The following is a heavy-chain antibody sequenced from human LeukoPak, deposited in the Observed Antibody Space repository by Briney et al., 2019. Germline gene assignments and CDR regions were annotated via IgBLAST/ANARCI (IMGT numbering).Heavy chain of an antibody. D-gene: IGHD6-13*01. J-gene: IGHJ4*02. CDR3: ARDQIASAGPDDY. CDR2: TYYRSKWYN. CDR1: GDSVSSNSS. Sequence: SQTLSLTCGISGDSVSSNSSWNWIRQSPSRGLEWLGRTYYRSKWYNDYVVSVKSRININPDTSKNQFSLQLNSVTPEDTAVYFCARDQIASAGPDDYWGQGTLATVSS. V-gene: IGHV6-1*01.